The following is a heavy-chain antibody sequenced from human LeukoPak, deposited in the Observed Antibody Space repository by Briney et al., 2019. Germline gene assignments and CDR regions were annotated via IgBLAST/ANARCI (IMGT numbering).Heavy chain of an antibody. V-gene: IGHV4-34*01. D-gene: IGHD3-22*01. CDR3: ARGRQTYYYDSSGNGPFDY. CDR1: GGSFSGYY. CDR2: INHSGST. J-gene: IGHJ4*02. Sequence: SETLSLTCAVYGGSFSGYYWSWIRQPPGKGLEWIGEINHSGSTNYNPSLKSRVTISVDTSKNQFSLKLSSVTAADTAVYYCARGRQTYYYDSSGNGPFDYWGQGTLVTVSS.